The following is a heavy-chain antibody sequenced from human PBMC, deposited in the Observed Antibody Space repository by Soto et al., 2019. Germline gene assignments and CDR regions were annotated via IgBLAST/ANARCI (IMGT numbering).Heavy chain of an antibody. D-gene: IGHD6-13*01. J-gene: IGHJ4*02. CDR3: ARKGGIAAAGSFAY. CDR2: IYYSGST. CDR1: DGSVSSCSYY. Sequence: TLSLTCSVSDGSVSSCSYYWSWTRHPPGKGLEWIGYIYYSGSTNYNPSLKSRVTISVHTSKNQFSLKLSSVTAADTAVYYCARKGGIAAAGSFAYWGQGTLVTVSS. V-gene: IGHV4-61*01.